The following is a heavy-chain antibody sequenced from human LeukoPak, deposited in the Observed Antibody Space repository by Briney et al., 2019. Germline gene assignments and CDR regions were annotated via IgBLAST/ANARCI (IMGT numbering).Heavy chain of an antibody. CDR2: IYYSGST. CDR1: GGSISSSSYY. CDR3: ARHSGPPYYFDY. Sequence: PSETLSLSCTVSGGSISSSSYYWGWIRQPPGKGLEWIGSIYYSGSTYYNPSIKSRVTISVDTSKNQFSLKLSSATAAETAVYYCARHSGPPYYFDYWGEGTLVTVPS. J-gene: IGHJ4*02. V-gene: IGHV4-39*01. D-gene: IGHD3-10*01.